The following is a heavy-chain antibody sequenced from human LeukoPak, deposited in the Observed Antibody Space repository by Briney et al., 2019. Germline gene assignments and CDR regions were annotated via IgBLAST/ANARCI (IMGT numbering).Heavy chain of an antibody. J-gene: IGHJ3*02. V-gene: IGHV3-30*02. CDR3: ARGLVGASGTVMAFDI. Sequence: GGSLRLSCAASGFTFSSYGMHWVRQAPGKGLEWVSFLRYDATSYYYAESVKGRFTISRDNSKNTLYLQMNSLRTEDTAVYYCARGLVGASGTVMAFDIWGQGTMVTVSS. D-gene: IGHD1-26*01. CDR2: LRYDATSY. CDR1: GFTFSSYG.